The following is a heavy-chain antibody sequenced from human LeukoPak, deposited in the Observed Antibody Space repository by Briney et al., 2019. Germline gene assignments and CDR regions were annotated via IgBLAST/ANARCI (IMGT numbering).Heavy chain of an antibody. V-gene: IGHV3-21*01. CDR2: ISSGSIEI. J-gene: IGHJ4*02. CDR1: EFTFSSYR. Sequence: GGSLRLSCAASEFTFSSYRMDWVRQAPGKGLEWVASISSGSIEIYYADAVRGRFTISRDNAKNSLYLQMSSLRGEDTAVYYCARGGYSHYDYWGPGTLVTVSS. CDR3: ARGGYSHYDY. D-gene: IGHD6-13*01.